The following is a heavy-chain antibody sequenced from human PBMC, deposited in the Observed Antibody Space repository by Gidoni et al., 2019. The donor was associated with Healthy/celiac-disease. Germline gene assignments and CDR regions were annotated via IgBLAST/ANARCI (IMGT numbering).Heavy chain of an antibody. CDR3: ASLPLLRYFDWLLNY. Sequence: QLQLQESGPGLVKPSETLSLTCTVSGGSISSSSYYWGWIRQPPGKGLEWIGSIYYSGSTYYNPSLKSRVTISVDTSKNQFSLKLSSVTAADTAVYYCASLPLLRYFDWLLNYWGQGTLVTVSS. V-gene: IGHV4-39*01. D-gene: IGHD3-9*01. CDR1: GGSISSSSYY. CDR2: IYYSGST. J-gene: IGHJ4*02.